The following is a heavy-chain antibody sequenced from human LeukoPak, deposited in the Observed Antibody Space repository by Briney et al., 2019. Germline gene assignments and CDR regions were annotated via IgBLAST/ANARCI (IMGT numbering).Heavy chain of an antibody. J-gene: IGHJ4*02. V-gene: IGHV3-30*04. CDR1: GFTFSNYA. CDR3: ARGVRIAVAGNIDY. CDR2: ISYDGANK. Sequence: GGSLRLSCAASGFTFSNYAMTWVRQAPGKGLEWVAVISYDGANKHYADSVKGRFTISRDNSKNTLYMQMNSLRAEDTAVYYCARGVRIAVAGNIDYWGQGTLVTVSS. D-gene: IGHD6-19*01.